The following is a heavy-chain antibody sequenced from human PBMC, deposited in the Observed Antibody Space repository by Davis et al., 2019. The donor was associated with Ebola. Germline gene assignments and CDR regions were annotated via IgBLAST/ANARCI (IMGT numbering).Heavy chain of an antibody. CDR2: INSDGSST. CDR3: ARDAPRVLLWFRELYNDY. CDR1: GFTFSSYW. D-gene: IGHD3-10*01. Sequence: GESLKISCAASGFTFSSYWMHWVRQAPGKGLVWVSRINSDGSSTSYADSVKGRFTISRDNAKNSLYLQMNSLRAEDTAVYYCARDAPRVLLWFRELYNDYWGQGTLVTVSS. V-gene: IGHV3-74*01. J-gene: IGHJ4*02.